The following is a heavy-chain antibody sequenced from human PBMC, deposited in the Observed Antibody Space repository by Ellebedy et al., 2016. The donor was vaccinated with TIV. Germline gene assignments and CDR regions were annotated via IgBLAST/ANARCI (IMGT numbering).Heavy chain of an antibody. Sequence: AASVKVSCKTSGYTFTSYGISWVRQAPGQGLEWMGWINANNGDTNYAQKFQGRVTMTTDTSTTTVYMELRSLRSDDTAVYYCARDWSGHWGQGTLVTVSS. CDR3: ARDWSGH. D-gene: IGHD3-3*01. J-gene: IGHJ4*02. CDR2: INANNGDT. V-gene: IGHV1-18*04. CDR1: GYTFTSYG.